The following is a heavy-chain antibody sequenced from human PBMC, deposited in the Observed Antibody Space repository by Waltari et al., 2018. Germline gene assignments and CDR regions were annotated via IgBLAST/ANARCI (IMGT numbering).Heavy chain of an antibody. Sequence: QLLQSGGEVQTPGASVTVSCTTSAYTFTNFGINRVRQAPGQGLEWMGWISPYTANADYAPKFRGRVTMTTDTATKTAYLELRNLRSDDAAVYLCARGGGPRTVVALSFDLWGQGTLITVSS. V-gene: IGHV1-18*01. D-gene: IGHD3-22*01. CDR2: ISPYTANA. CDR1: AYTFTNFG. CDR3: ARGGGPRTVVALSFDL. J-gene: IGHJ4*02.